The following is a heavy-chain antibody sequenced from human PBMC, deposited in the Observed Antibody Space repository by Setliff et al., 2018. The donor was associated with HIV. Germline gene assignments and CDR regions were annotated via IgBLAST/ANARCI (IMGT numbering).Heavy chain of an antibody. CDR1: GGSFSGYF. J-gene: IGHJ4*02. D-gene: IGHD3-10*01. CDR2: IYHSGST. CDR3: ARDHGSGSYYPYY. Sequence: LSEPLSLTCTVYGGSFSGYFWSWIRQTPGKGLEWIGSIYHSGSTYYNPSLKSRVTISVDTSKNQFSLKLSSVTAADTAVYYCARDHGSGSYYPYYWGQGTLVTVSS. V-gene: IGHV4-34*01.